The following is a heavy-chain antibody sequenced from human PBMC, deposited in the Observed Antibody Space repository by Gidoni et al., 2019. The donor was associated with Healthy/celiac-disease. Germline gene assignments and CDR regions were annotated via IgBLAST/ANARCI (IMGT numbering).Heavy chain of an antibody. CDR3: ARHWEDDSSGYPDY. V-gene: IGHV3-30-3*01. D-gene: IGHD3-22*01. CDR2: ISYDGSNK. CDR1: GFTFSSYA. J-gene: IGHJ4*02. Sequence: QVQLVESGGGVVQPGRSLRLSCAASGFTFSSYAMHWVRQAPGKGLEWVAVISYDGSNKYYADSVKGRFTISRDNSKNTLYLQMNSLRAEDTAVYYCARHWEDDSSGYPDYWGQGTLVTVSS.